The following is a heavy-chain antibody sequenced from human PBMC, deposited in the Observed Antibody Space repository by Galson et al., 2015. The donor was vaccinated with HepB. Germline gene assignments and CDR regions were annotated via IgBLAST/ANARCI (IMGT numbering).Heavy chain of an antibody. Sequence: SLRLSCAASGFTFSSYWMHWVRRAPGKGLVWVSRINSDETTITYADSVKGRFTISRDNAKNSLYLQMNSLRAEDTALYYCAKDKGGYDYVWAAGGYFDYWGQGTLVTVSS. CDR2: INSDETTI. CDR3: AKDKGGYDYVWAAGGYFDY. D-gene: IGHD3-16*01. J-gene: IGHJ4*02. V-gene: IGHV3-74*01. CDR1: GFTFSSYW.